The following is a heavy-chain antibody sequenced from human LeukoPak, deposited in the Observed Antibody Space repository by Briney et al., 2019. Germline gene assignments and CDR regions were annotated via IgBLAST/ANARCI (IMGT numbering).Heavy chain of an antibody. J-gene: IGHJ4*02. Sequence: SESLSLTCTASGGSISSYYWSWIRQPPGKGLEWIGYIYYSGSTTYNPSLKSRVTISVDTSKNRFSLKLSSVTAADRAVYYCASTSQELQASLFDYGGQGTVVSVSS. CDR1: GGSISSYY. D-gene: IGHD4-11*01. CDR2: IYYSGST. CDR3: ASTSQELQASLFDY. V-gene: IGHV4-59*01.